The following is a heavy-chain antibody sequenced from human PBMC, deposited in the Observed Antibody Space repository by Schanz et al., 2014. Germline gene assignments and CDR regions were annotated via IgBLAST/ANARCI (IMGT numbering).Heavy chain of an antibody. CDR2: LWHDGSKK. V-gene: IGHV3-33*03. CDR1: GFTFSSYD. D-gene: IGHD3-10*01. J-gene: IGHJ4*02. Sequence: ESGGGVVQPGRSPRLSCVASGFTFSSYDVFWVRQAPGKGLEWVAILWHDGSKKYYADSVKGRFTVSRDNAKNTLYLQMNSLRAEDTAVYYCARIGGSVFDYWAQGTLVTVSS. CDR3: ARIGGSVFDY.